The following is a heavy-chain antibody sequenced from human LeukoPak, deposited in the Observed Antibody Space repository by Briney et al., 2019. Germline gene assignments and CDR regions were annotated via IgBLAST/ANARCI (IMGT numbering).Heavy chain of an antibody. J-gene: IGHJ4*02. D-gene: IGHD6-19*01. V-gene: IGHV3-30*02. CDR3: AKGYSSGWYRGTDYFDY. CDR2: IWYDGSNK. Sequence: GGSLRLSCAASGFSFSSHGMHWVRQAPGKGLEWVAVIWYDGSNKYYADSVKGRFTISRDNSKNTLYLQMNSLRAEDTAVYYCAKGYSSGWYRGTDYFDYWGQGTLVTVSS. CDR1: GFSFSSHG.